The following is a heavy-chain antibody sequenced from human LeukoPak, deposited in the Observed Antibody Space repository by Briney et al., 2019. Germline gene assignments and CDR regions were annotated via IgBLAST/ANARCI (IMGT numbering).Heavy chain of an antibody. Sequence: ASVKVSCKASGYTFTGYYMHWVRQAPGQGLEWMGRINPNSGGTNYAQKFQGRVTMTRDTSISTAYMELSRLRSDDTAEYYCARPVDDYGDYVRDYWGQGTLVTVSS. J-gene: IGHJ4*02. CDR1: GYTFTGYY. CDR2: INPNSGGT. V-gene: IGHV1-2*06. D-gene: IGHD4-17*01. CDR3: ARPVDDYGDYVRDY.